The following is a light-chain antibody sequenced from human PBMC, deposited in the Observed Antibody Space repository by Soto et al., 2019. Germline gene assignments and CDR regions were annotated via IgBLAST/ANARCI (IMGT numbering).Light chain of an antibody. J-gene: IGLJ1*01. Sequence: QSALTQPASVSGSPGQSITISCTGTSSDVGGDNYVSWYQQHPGKAPKLMISDVSNRPSGVSNRVTGSKSGNTASLTISGLQPEDEADYYCSSYTTSSTDVFGTGTKLTIL. CDR1: SSDVGGDNY. CDR2: DVS. CDR3: SSYTTSSTDV. V-gene: IGLV2-14*01.